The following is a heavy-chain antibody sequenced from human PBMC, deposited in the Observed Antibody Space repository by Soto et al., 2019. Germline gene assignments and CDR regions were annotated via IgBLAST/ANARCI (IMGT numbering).Heavy chain of an antibody. Sequence: GGTLRLSCVASGFDLTSSRMNWVRLAPGKDLDRVASISGSGKDTFYRHSAKGRFAISRDSAGTSLFLRMVSVKVEDTAVYHCARVHLVGMPASYCAIDFWGPGTVVTVSS. CDR3: ARVHLVGMPASYCAIDF. CDR2: ISGSGKDT. D-gene: IGHD6-6*01. V-gene: IGHV3-21*01. J-gene: IGHJ4*03. CDR1: GFDLTSSR.